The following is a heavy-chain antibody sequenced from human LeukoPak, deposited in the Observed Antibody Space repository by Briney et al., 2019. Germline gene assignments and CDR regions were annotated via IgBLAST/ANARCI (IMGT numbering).Heavy chain of an antibody. D-gene: IGHD3-10*01. Sequence: GGSLRLSCAASGFTFSNAWMGWVRQAPGKGLEWVSYISSTSSTIYYADSVKGRFTISRDNAKNSLYLQMNSLRADDTAIYYCARDRGRAWGQGTLVTVSS. CDR2: ISSTSSTI. CDR1: GFTFSNAW. V-gene: IGHV3-48*04. CDR3: ARDRGRA. J-gene: IGHJ4*02.